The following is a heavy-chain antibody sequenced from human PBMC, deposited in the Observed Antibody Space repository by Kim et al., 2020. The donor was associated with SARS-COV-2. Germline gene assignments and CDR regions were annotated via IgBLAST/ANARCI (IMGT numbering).Heavy chain of an antibody. V-gene: IGHV5-51*01. CDR1: GYSFTSYW. CDR3: ARHSFGDYYGSGSYYNSGGSFDP. Sequence: GESLKISCKGSGYSFTSYWIGWVRQMPGKGLEWMGIIYPGDSDTRYSPSFQGQVTISADKSISTAYLQWSSLKASDTAMYYCARHSFGDYYGSGSYYNSGGSFDPWGQGTLVTVSS. J-gene: IGHJ5*02. CDR2: IYPGDSDT. D-gene: IGHD3-10*01.